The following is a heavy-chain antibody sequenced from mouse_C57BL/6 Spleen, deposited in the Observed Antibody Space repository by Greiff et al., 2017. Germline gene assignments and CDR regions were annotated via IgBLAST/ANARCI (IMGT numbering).Heavy chain of an antibody. V-gene: IGHV5-17*01. J-gene: IGHJ4*01. D-gene: IGHD3-2*02. Sequence: EVKLVESGGGLVKPGGSLKLSCAASGFTFSDYGMHWVRQAPEKGLEWVAYISSGSSTIYYADTVKGRFTISRDNAKNTLFLQMTSLRSEDTAMYYCARHGGSGYVRNYAMDYWGQGTSVTVSS. CDR3: ARHGGSGYVRNYAMDY. CDR1: GFTFSDYG. CDR2: ISSGSSTI.